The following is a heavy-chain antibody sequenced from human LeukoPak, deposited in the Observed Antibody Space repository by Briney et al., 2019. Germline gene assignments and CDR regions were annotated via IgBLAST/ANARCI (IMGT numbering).Heavy chain of an antibody. V-gene: IGHV4-38-2*02. CDR2: IFHSGST. Sequence: SETLSLTCTVSGYSISSGYYWGWIRQPPGKGLEWIGTIFHSGSTYSNPSLRSRVTISVDTSKNQFSLNLSSVTAADTAVYYCAKDVSRILTGARNYFDSWGQGTLVTVSS. CDR1: GYSISSGYY. D-gene: IGHD3-9*01. J-gene: IGHJ4*02. CDR3: AKDVSRILTGARNYFDS.